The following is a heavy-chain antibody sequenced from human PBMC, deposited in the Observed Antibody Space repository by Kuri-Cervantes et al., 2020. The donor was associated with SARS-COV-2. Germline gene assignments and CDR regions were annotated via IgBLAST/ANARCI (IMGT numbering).Heavy chain of an antibody. J-gene: IGHJ4*02. V-gene: IGHV3-64*02. CDR2: ISSNGDST. Sequence: GESPKISCAASGITFSNFAMYWVRPAPGKELEYVSSISSNGDSTYYAESVKGGFTMSRDNSKNTLYNQMGSMRAAEMAVYYSARVSRRGYLDYWGQGTLVTVSS. CDR3: ARVSRRGYLDY. CDR1: GITFSNFA.